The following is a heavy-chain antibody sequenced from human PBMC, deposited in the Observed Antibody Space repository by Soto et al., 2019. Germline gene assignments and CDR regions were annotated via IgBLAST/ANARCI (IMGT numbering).Heavy chain of an antibody. Sequence: SETLSLTCTVSGGSISSSSYYWGWIRQPPGKGLEWIGSIYYSGSTYYNPSLKSRVTISVDTSKNQFSLKLSSVTAADTAVYYCARLRYYYGSGTPLDYWGQGTLVTVSS. D-gene: IGHD3-10*01. CDR2: IYYSGST. V-gene: IGHV4-39*01. CDR1: GGSISSSSYY. CDR3: ARLRYYYGSGTPLDY. J-gene: IGHJ4*02.